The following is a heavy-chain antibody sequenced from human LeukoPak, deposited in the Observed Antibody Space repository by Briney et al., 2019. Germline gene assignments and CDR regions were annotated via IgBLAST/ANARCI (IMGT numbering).Heavy chain of an antibody. V-gene: IGHV6-1*01. CDR3: ARAVAYGIGFDP. J-gene: IGHJ5*02. CDR1: GDSVSNNSSA. Sequence: SQTLSVTCAISGDSVSNNSSACNWIRQSPSRGLEWLGRTYYRSNWYNDYAVSVKSRITINADTSKNQFSLQLNSVTPEDTAMYYCARAVAYGIGFDPWGQGTLVTVSS. D-gene: IGHD2-21*01. CDR2: TYYRSNWYN.